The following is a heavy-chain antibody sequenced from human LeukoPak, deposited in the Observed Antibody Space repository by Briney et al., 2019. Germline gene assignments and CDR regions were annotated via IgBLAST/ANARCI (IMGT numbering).Heavy chain of an antibody. J-gene: IGHJ6*02. CDR3: AREDVVLVDGVRYLYYGLDV. V-gene: IGHV1-46*01. CDR2: INPSGGSR. D-gene: IGHD6-19*01. CDR1: GYNFISYY. Sequence: GASVNVSFNASGYNFISYYMHWVRQAPGPGLELMGIINPSGGSRGYAQKFQDRVTMTRDTSTSKVYMELRSLKSEDTAVYYCAREDVVLVDGVRYLYYGLDVWGQGTTVTVAS.